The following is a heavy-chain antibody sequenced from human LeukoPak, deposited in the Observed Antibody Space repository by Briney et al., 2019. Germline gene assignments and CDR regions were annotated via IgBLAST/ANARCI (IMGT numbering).Heavy chain of an antibody. CDR1: GYTFTGYY. J-gene: IGHJ4*02. Sequence: GASVKVSCKASGYTFTGYYMHWVRQAPGQGLEWMGWINPNSGGKNHAQKFQGRVTMTRDTSISTAYMELSRLRSDDTAVYYCARDSGYYYDSSGYYRKGPFDYWGQGTLVTVSS. CDR3: ARDSGYYYDSSGYYRKGPFDY. D-gene: IGHD3-22*01. V-gene: IGHV1-2*02. CDR2: INPNSGGK.